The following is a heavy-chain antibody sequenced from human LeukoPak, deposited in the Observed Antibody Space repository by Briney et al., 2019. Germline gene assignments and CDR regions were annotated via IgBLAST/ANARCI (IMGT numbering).Heavy chain of an antibody. CDR3: AKDGTYDSQGPYYFDY. V-gene: IGHV3-7*03. Sequence: GSLRLSCAASGFTFSSYWMSWVRQAPGKGLEWVANIKQDGSEKYYVDSVKGRFTISRDNAKNSLYLQMNSLRAEDTAVYYCAKDGTYDSQGPYYFDYWGQGTLVTVSS. D-gene: IGHD3-3*01. CDR1: GFTFSSYW. J-gene: IGHJ4*02. CDR2: IKQDGSEK.